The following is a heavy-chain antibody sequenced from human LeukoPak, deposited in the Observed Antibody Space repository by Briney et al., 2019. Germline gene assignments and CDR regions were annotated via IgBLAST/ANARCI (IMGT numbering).Heavy chain of an antibody. D-gene: IGHD6-19*01. CDR2: ISYDGSNK. J-gene: IGHJ6*02. CDR1: GFTFSSYG. V-gene: IGHV3-30*18. CDR3: AKDTSYSSYRNYGMGV. Sequence: GGSLRLSCAASGFTFSSYGMHWVPEAPGKGLEWVAVISYDGSNKYYADSVKGRFTISRDNSKITLYLEMNSLRSEDTSVYYCAKDTSYSSYRNYGMGVWGQGTTVTVSS.